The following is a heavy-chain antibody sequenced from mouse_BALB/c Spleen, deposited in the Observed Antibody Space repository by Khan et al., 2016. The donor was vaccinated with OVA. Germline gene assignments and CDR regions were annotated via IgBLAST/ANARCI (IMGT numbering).Heavy chain of an antibody. J-gene: IGHJ2*01. CDR2: INTETVEP. CDR1: GYTFTDYS. Sequence: QVQLKQSGPELKKPGETVKISCKASGYTFTDYSMHWVKQTPGKGLKWLGWINTETVEPAYADDFKGRFAFSLETSANTAYLQINNLKNEDTATYFCTRFYGYGGYGGQGTTLTVSS. D-gene: IGHD2-2*01. V-gene: IGHV9-2-1*01. CDR3: TRFYGYGGY.